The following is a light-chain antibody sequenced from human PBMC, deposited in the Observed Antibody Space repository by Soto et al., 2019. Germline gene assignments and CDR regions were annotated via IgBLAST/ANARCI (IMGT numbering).Light chain of an antibody. CDR2: DVS. CDR3: SSYTSSSSSWV. CDR1: SSDVGGYNY. Sequence: QSALTQPASVSGSPGQSITISCTGTSSDVGGYNYVSWYQQHPGKAPKLMIYDVSNRPSGVSNRFSGSKSGNTASLTISGLQAEDEADYYCSSYTSSSSSWVLGGGTKLTVL. V-gene: IGLV2-14*01. J-gene: IGLJ3*02.